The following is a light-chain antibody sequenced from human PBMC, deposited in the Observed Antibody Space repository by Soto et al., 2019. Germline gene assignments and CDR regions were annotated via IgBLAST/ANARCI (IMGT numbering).Light chain of an antibody. Sequence: EIVLTQSPGTLFLSPGERATLSCSASQSVSSSYLAWYQQKPGQAPSLLIYGASSRATGIPDRFSGSGSGTDFTLTISRLEPEDFAVYYSQQYGSSPLTFGQGTRLEIK. J-gene: IGKJ5*01. CDR2: GAS. CDR3: QQYGSSPLT. V-gene: IGKV3-20*01. CDR1: QSVSSSY.